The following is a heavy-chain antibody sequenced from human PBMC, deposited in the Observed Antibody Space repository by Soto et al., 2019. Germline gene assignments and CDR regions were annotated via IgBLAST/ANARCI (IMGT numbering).Heavy chain of an antibody. CDR2: IWHDGSNK. J-gene: IGHJ4*02. CDR1: GFTFSSYG. Sequence: QVQLVESGGGVVQPGRSLRLSCAASGFTFSSYGMHWVRQAPGKGLEWVAVIWHDGSNKYYADSVKGRFTISRDNSKNTLYLQMNSLRAEDTAVYYCARDSLGDYATDYWGQGTLVTVSS. D-gene: IGHD4-17*01. V-gene: IGHV3-33*01. CDR3: ARDSLGDYATDY.